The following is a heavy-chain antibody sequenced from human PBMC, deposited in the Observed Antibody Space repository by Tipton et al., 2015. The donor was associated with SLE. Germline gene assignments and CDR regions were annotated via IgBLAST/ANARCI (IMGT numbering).Heavy chain of an antibody. CDR3: ARGDPEGYFDF. V-gene: IGHV4-39*07. Sequence: TLSLTCTVSGGSISSSSYYWGWIRQPPGKGLEWIGSIYYSGSTYYNPSLKSRVTISVDTSKNQFSLKLISVTAADTAVYYCARGDPEGYFDFWGQGTLVTVSS. J-gene: IGHJ4*02. CDR1: GGSISSSSYY. CDR2: IYYSGST.